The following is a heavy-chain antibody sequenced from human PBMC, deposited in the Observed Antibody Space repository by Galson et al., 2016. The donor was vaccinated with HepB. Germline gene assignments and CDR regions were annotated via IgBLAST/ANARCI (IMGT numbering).Heavy chain of an antibody. CDR2: IYTAGTT. V-gene: IGHV3-66*01. CDR3: TRDRLMGYYGMDV. D-gene: IGHD3-16*01. CDR1: AFSVSDNY. Sequence: LRLSCAGSAFSVSDNYMSWVRQAPGRGLEWVSMIYTAGTTYYADSVKDRFTISRDNSKNTLYLQMNSLRAEDTAVYYCTRDRLMGYYGMDVWGQGTTVIVS. J-gene: IGHJ6*02.